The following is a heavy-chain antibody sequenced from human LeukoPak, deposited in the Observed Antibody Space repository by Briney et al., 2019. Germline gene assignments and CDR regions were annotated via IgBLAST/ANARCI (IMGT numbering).Heavy chain of an antibody. V-gene: IGHV4-30-2*01. CDR1: GGSISSGGYY. D-gene: IGHD2-2*01. J-gene: IGHJ3*02. CDR3: ARGDPLGYCSSTSCFGAFDI. Sequence: PSQTLSLTCTVSGGSISSGGYYWSWIRQPPGKGLEWIGYIYHSGSTYYNPSLKSRVTISVDRSKNQFSLKLSSVTAADTAVYYCARGDPLGYCSSTSCFGAFDIWGQGTMVTVTS. CDR2: IYHSGST.